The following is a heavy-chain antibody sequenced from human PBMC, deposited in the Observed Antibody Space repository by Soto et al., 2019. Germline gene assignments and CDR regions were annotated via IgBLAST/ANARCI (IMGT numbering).Heavy chain of an antibody. CDR3: AHSPGWYFLDY. D-gene: IGHD6-13*01. CDR2: IHHSGNT. CDR1: GASIITQNY. J-gene: IGHJ4*02. V-gene: IGHV4-4*02. Sequence: LSLTCAVSGASIITQNYYNWVRQSPGKGLEWIGEIHHSGNTNFSPSLKSRVTLSVDTSKNQVSLRLSSVTAADTAIYYCAHSPGWYFLDYWGQGALVTVSS.